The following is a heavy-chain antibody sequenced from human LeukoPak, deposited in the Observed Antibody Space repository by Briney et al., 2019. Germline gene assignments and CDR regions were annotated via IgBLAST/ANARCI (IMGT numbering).Heavy chain of an antibody. V-gene: IGHV3-21*01. D-gene: IGHD6-13*01. CDR3: ARVGIAAAVNYYYYMDV. J-gene: IGHJ6*03. Sequence: GGSLRLSCAASGFTFSSYSMNWVRQAPGKGLEWVSSISSSSSYIYYADSVKGRFTISRDNAKNSLYLQMNSLRAEDTAVYYCARVGIAAAVNYYYYMDVWGKGTTVTVSS. CDR2: ISSSSSYI. CDR1: GFTFSSYS.